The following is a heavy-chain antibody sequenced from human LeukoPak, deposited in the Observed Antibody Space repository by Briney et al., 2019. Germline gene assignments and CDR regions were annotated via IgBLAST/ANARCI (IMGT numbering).Heavy chain of an antibody. J-gene: IGHJ4*02. CDR1: GFTFTSSA. CDR2: IVVGSGNT. CDR3: AAVLPYSSSWWLALDY. V-gene: IGHV1-58*01. Sequence: SVKVSCKASGFTFTSSAVQWVRQARGQRLEWIGWIVVGSGNTNYAQKFQERVTITRDMSTSTAYKELSSLRSEDTAVYYCAAVLPYSSSWWLALDYWGQGTLVTVSS. D-gene: IGHD6-13*01.